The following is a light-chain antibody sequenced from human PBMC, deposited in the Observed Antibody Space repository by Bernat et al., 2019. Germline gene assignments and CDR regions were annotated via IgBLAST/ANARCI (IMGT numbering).Light chain of an antibody. CDR2: EVT. J-gene: IGLJ1*01. V-gene: IGLV2-18*02. Sequence: QSALTQPPSVSGSPGQSVTISCTGTRSDVGSHNRVSWYQQSPGTAPKLIIYEVTNRPAGVPDRFSGSKSGNTASLTISGLQADAEADYYCRSYTRPSTFVFGTGTKVTVL. CDR1: RSDVGSHNR. CDR3: RSYTRPSTFV.